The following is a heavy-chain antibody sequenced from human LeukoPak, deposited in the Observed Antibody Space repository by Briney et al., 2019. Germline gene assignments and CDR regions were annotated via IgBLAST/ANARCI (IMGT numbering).Heavy chain of an antibody. CDR3: ARGGVREIQKIDY. CDR1: GYTFTSYD. J-gene: IGHJ4*02. V-gene: IGHV1-8*01. D-gene: IGHD3-10*01. Sequence: ASVKVSCKASGYTFTSYDINWVRQATGQGLEWIGWTNPDSGNTGFAQKFQGRITMTRNTSISTAYMELSSLRSEDTAVYYCARGGVREIQKIDYWGQGTLVTVSS. CDR2: TNPDSGNT.